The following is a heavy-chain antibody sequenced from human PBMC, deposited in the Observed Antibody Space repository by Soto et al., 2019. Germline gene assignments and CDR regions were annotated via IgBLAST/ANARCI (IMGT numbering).Heavy chain of an antibody. CDR3: AKELHTSSGWSQVIY. Sequence: GALRLCCSAPEVPFSGLAMSWVRQSPGKGREWGSAISGSGGSTCYADSVKGRFTISRDNSKNTLYLQMNSLRAEDTAVYYCAKELHTSSGWSQVIYGGQGT. V-gene: IGHV3-23*01. CDR2: ISGSGGST. J-gene: IGHJ4*02. CDR1: EVPFSGLA. D-gene: IGHD6-19*01.